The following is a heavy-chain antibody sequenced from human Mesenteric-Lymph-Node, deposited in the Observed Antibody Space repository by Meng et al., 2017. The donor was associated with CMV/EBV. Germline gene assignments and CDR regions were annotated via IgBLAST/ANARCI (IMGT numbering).Heavy chain of an antibody. Sequence: SCAASGFTFSSYEMNWVRQAPGKGLEWVSYISSSGSTIYYADSVKGRFTISRDNAKNSLYLQMNSLRAEDTAVYYCARVGYDFWSGYYPNYYYYGMDVWGQGTTVTVSS. CDR3: ARVGYDFWSGYYPNYYYYGMDV. CDR2: ISSSGSTI. D-gene: IGHD3-3*01. J-gene: IGHJ6*02. V-gene: IGHV3-48*03. CDR1: GFTFSSYE.